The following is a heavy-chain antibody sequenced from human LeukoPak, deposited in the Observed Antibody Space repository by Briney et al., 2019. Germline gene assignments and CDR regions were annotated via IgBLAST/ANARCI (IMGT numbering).Heavy chain of an antibody. CDR2: MSNDGRDK. D-gene: IGHD4-11*01. J-gene: IGHJ3*02. CDR3: ARATWGLPRDDAFDI. CDR1: GFSFITYG. Sequence: PGGSLRLSCAELGFSFITYGMHWVRQVPGRWREWGAFMSNDGRDKLYRDSVKGRLTISRDNAKNSLYLQMNSLRAEDTAVYYCARATWGLPRDDAFDIWGQGTMVTVSS. V-gene: IGHV3-33*01.